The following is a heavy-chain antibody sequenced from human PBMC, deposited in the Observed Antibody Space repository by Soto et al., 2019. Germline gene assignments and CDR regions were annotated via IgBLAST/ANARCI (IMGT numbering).Heavy chain of an antibody. CDR1: GGTFNTYT. Sequence: QVQVVQSGGEVKKPESSVKVSCKPSGGTFNTYTVNWVRLAPGHGLEWMGRFIPILDMANYAQKFQDRVTITADRSTFTAYMELNSLTSDDTAVYYCAITYCRDNSCPGDFDCWGPGTRVNVSS. J-gene: IGHJ4*02. D-gene: IGHD2-21*01. V-gene: IGHV1-69*02. CDR2: FIPILDMA. CDR3: AITYCRDNSCPGDFDC.